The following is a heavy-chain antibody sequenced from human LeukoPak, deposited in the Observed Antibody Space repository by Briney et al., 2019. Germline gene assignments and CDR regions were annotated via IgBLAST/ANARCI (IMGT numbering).Heavy chain of an antibody. CDR1: GGSISSSSYY. Sequence: PSETLSLTCTVSGGSISSSSYYWGWIRLPPGKGLEWIGSIYYSGSTYYNPSLKSRVTISVDTSKNQFSLKLSSVTAADTAVYYCARDSNAAYYDFWSGYSPYNWFDPGAREPRSPSPQ. J-gene: IGHJ5*02. V-gene: IGHV4-39*07. CDR3: ARDSNAAYYDFWSGYSPYNWFDP. CDR2: IYYSGST. D-gene: IGHD3-3*01.